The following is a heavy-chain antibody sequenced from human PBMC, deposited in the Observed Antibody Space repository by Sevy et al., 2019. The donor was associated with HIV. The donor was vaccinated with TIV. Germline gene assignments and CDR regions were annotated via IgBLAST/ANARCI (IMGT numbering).Heavy chain of an antibody. V-gene: IGHV4-59*01. CDR1: GGSISSYY. D-gene: IGHD3-16*01. CDR2: IYYSGST. J-gene: IGHJ3*02. CDR3: ASSAWTWGYAFDI. Sequence: SETLSLTCTVSGGSISSYYWSWIRQPPGKGLEWIGYIYYSGSTNYNPSLKSRVTISVDTSKNQFSLKLSSVTAADTAVYYCASSAWTWGYAFDIWGQGTMVTVSS.